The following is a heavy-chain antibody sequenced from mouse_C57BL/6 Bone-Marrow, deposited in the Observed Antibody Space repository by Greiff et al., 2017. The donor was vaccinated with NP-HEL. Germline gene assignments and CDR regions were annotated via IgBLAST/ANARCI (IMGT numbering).Heavy chain of an antibody. J-gene: IGHJ2*01. CDR1: GFTFSSYG. Sequence: EVKLVESGGDLVKPGGSLKLSCAASGFTFSSYGMSWVRQTPDKRLEWVATISSGGSYTYYPDSVKGRFTISRDNAKNTLYLQMSSLKSEDTAMYYCARIYYYGSRYYFDYWGKGTTLTVSS. CDR2: ISSGGSYT. V-gene: IGHV5-6*02. D-gene: IGHD1-1*01. CDR3: ARIYYYGSRYYFDY.